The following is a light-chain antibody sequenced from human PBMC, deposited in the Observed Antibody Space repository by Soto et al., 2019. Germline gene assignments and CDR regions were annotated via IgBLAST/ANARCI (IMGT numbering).Light chain of an antibody. Sequence: IVMTQSPATVSGSPGYRPTPTCGASQSVSSKLAWYQQKPGQPPRLLICDASARATGVPDRFSGRGSGTEFILTISRLQSEDFAVYYCQQYNDWPPYTFGQGTKVEIK. CDR3: QQYNDWPPYT. CDR1: QSVSSK. V-gene: IGKV3-15*01. J-gene: IGKJ2*01. CDR2: DAS.